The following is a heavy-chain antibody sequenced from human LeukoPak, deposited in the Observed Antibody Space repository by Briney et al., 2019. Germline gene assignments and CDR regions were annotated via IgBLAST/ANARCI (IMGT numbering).Heavy chain of an antibody. J-gene: IGHJ4*02. Sequence: GGSLRLSCAASRFTFSNYWIHWVRQAPGKGLVWVSRIDNAGSITTYADSVKGRFTTSRDNAENTLYLQMNSLRVEDTAVYYCVRSAFHAGSGNYYDYWGQGTLVTVSS. V-gene: IGHV3-74*03. D-gene: IGHD3-22*01. CDR2: IDNAGSIT. CDR1: RFTFSNYW. CDR3: VRSAFHAGSGNYYDY.